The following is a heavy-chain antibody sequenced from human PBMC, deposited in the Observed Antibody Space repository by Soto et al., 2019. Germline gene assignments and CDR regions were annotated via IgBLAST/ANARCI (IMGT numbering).Heavy chain of an antibody. V-gene: IGHV1-69*05. J-gene: IGHJ5*02. D-gene: IGHD3-10*01. CDR1: GYTFTSYG. Sequence: SVKVSCKTSGYTFTSYGISWVRQAPGQGLEWMGGIIPIFGTANYAQKFQGRVTITRDTSASTAYMELSSLRSEDTAVYYCARDLLFDPWGQGNLVTVSS. CDR2: IIPIFGTA. CDR3: ARDLLFDP.